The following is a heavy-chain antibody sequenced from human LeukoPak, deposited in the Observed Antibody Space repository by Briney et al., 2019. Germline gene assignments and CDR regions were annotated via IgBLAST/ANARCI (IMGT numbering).Heavy chain of an antibody. Sequence: PGGSLRLSCAASGFTFSSYGMHWVRQAPGKGLEWVAVISYDGSNKYYADSVKGRFTISRDNSKNTLYLQMNSLRAEDTAEYYCAKDPGIAVAGVLGYWGQGTLVTVSS. CDR3: AKDPGIAVAGVLGY. CDR1: GFTFSSYG. CDR2: ISYDGSNK. D-gene: IGHD6-19*01. V-gene: IGHV3-30*18. J-gene: IGHJ4*02.